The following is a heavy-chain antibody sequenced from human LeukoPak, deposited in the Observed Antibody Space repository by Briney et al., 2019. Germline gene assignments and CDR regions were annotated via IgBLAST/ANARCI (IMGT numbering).Heavy chain of an antibody. CDR1: GYTFTGYY. CDR2: INPNSGGT. Sequence: ASVKVSCKASGYTFTGYYMHWVRQAPGQGLEWMGWINPNSGGTNYAQKFQGRVTVTRDTSISTAYMELSRLRSDDTAVYYCARAQYYDFWSGYYYWGQGTLVTVSS. J-gene: IGHJ4*02. V-gene: IGHV1-2*02. D-gene: IGHD3-3*01. CDR3: ARAQYYDFWSGYYY.